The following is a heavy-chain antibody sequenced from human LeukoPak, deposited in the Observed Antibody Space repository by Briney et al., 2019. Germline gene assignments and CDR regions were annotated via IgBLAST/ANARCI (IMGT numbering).Heavy chain of an antibody. D-gene: IGHD6-13*01. CDR2: MNPNSGNT. CDR3: ARGPIGSIAAAVSDY. Sequence: ASVKVSCRASGYTFTSYDINWVRQATGQGLEWMGWMNPNSGNTGYAQKFQGRVTMTRNTSISTAYMELSSLRSEDTAVYYCARGPIGSIAAAVSDYWGQGTLVTVSS. V-gene: IGHV1-8*01. J-gene: IGHJ4*02. CDR1: GYTFTSYD.